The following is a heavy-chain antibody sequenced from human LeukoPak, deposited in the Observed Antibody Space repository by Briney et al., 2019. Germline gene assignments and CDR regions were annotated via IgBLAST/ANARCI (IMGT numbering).Heavy chain of an antibody. Sequence: SETLSLTCTVSGGSISSGGYYWSWIRQPPGKGLEWIGSIYYSGSTYYNPSLKSRVTISVDTSKNQFSLKLSSVTAADTAVYYCARSVYPPSRGLGYFDYWGQGTLVTVSS. J-gene: IGHJ4*02. CDR1: GGSISSGGYY. V-gene: IGHV4-39*01. CDR3: ARSVYPPSRGLGYFDY. D-gene: IGHD2-2*01. CDR2: IYYSGST.